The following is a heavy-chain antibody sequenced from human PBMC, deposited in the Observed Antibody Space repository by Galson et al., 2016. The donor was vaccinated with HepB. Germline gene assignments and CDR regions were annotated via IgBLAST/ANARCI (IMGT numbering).Heavy chain of an antibody. J-gene: IGHJ3*02. CDR3: VKTTGGWPPFFDI. CDR2: ISAYNFKT. Sequence: SVKVSCKASGNTFTGYYMHWVRQAPGQGLEWMGWISAYNFKTNYAQNLQGRVTMTADTSTNTAYMEVRRLRSDDTAMYYCVKTTGGWPPFFDIWGQGTMVTVSS. V-gene: IGHV1-18*04. CDR1: GNTFTGYY. D-gene: IGHD6-19*01.